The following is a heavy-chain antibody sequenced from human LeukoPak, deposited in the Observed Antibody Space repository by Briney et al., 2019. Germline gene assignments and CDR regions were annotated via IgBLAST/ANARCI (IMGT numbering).Heavy chain of an antibody. J-gene: IGHJ4*02. D-gene: IGHD3-22*01. CDR3: AKVAHYDSSGYLVDY. V-gene: IGHV3-30*18. Sequence: GGSPRLSCAASGFTFSSYGMHWVRQAPGKGLEWVAVISYDGSNKYYADSVKGRFTISRDNSKNTLYLQMNSLRAEDTAVYYCAKVAHYDSSGYLVDYWGQGTLVTVSS. CDR2: ISYDGSNK. CDR1: GFTFSSYG.